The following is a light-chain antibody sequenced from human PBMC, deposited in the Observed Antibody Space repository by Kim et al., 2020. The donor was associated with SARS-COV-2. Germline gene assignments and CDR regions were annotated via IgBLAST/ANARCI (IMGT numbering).Light chain of an antibody. CDR3: QAWDSSTAV. CDR2: QDS. J-gene: IGLJ3*02. CDR1: KLGDKY. V-gene: IGLV3-1*01. Sequence: GSPGQTASITCSGDKLGDKYACWYQQKPGQSPVLVIYQDSKRPSGIPERFSGSNSGNTATLTISGTQAMDEADYYCQAWDSSTAVFGGGTQLTVL.